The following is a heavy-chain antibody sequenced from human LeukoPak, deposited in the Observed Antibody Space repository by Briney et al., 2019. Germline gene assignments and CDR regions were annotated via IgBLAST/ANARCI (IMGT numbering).Heavy chain of an antibody. CDR1: GFTFSSYA. D-gene: IGHD2-2*03. Sequence: GGSLRLSPAASGFTFSSYAMSWVPQAPGKGREWVSAISGSGGSTHYADSVKGRFTISRDNSKNTLYLQMNSLRAEDTAVYYCASSIGYCSSTSCSNLYFQHWGQGTLVTVSS. CDR3: ASSIGYCSSTSCSNLYFQH. CDR2: ISGSGGST. J-gene: IGHJ1*01. V-gene: IGHV3-23*01.